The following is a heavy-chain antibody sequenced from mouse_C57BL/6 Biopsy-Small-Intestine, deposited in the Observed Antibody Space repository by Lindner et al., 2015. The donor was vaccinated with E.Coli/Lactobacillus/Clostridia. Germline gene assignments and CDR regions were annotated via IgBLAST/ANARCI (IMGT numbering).Heavy chain of an antibody. Sequence: VQLQEVWGGLVKPGGSLKLSCAASGFTFSDYGMHWVRQAPEKGLEWVAYISSDSSTIYYADTVKGRFTISRDNAKNTLFLQMTSLRSEDTAMYYCAAPAMDYWGQGTSVTVSS. J-gene: IGHJ4*01. CDR1: GFTFSDYG. V-gene: IGHV5-17*01. CDR2: ISSDSSTI. CDR3: AAPAMDY.